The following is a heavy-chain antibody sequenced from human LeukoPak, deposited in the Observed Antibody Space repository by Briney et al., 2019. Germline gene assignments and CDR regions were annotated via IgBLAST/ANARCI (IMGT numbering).Heavy chain of an antibody. CDR1: GFTFSSYA. J-gene: IGHJ4*02. V-gene: IGHV3-30-3*01. Sequence: GSLRLSCAASGFTFSSYAMHWVRQAPGKGLEWVAVISYDGSNKYYADSVKGRFTISRDNSKNTLYLRMNSLRAEDTAVYYCASHTFYYDFWSGPTDGFDYWGQGTLVTVSS. CDR3: ASHTFYYDFWSGPTDGFDY. D-gene: IGHD3-3*01. CDR2: ISYDGSNK.